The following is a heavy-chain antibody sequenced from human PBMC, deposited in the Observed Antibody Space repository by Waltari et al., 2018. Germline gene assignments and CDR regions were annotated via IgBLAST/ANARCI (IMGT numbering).Heavy chain of an antibody. CDR2: IYPGDSDT. V-gene: IGHV5-51*01. CDR3: ARHGRNVYYSDAFDI. CDR1: GYSFTSYW. J-gene: IGHJ3*02. D-gene: IGHD2-8*01. Sequence: EVQLVQSGAEVKKPGESLKISCKGSGYSFTSYWLGWVRQMPGKGLEWMGIIYPGDSDTRYSPSFQGQVTISADKSISTAYLQWSSLKASDTAMYYCARHGRNVYYSDAFDIWGQGTMVTVSS.